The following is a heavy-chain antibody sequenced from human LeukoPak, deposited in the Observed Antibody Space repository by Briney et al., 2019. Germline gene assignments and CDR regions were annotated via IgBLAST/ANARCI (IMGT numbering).Heavy chain of an antibody. V-gene: IGHV4-34*01. J-gene: IGHJ4*02. CDR1: GGSFSVYY. CDR2: INHSGST. CDR3: ARGREVVVSAAISFDH. D-gene: IGHD2-2*01. Sequence: SETLSLTCAVYGGSFSVYYWSWIRQPPGKGLEWIGEINHSGSTNYNPSLKSRVTISGDTSKNQFSLKLSSVTAADTAVYYCARGREVVVSAAISFDHWGQGTLVTVSS.